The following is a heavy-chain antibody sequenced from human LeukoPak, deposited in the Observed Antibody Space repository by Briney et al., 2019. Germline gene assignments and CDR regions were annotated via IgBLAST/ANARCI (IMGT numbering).Heavy chain of an antibody. D-gene: IGHD6-13*01. J-gene: IGHJ4*02. CDR3: ARQEIFSSWYPFDY. V-gene: IGHV4-59*01. CDR1: GGSISRYY. Sequence: SETLSLTCTVSGGSISRYYWSWIRQPPGKGLEWIGYIYYSGSTTYNPSLKGRVTISVDTSKNQFSLKLSSVTAADTAVYYCARQEIFSSWYPFDYWGQGTLVTVSS. CDR2: IYYSGST.